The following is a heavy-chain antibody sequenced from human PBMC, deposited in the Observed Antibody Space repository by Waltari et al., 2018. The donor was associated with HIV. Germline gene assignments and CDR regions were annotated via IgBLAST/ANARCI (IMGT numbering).Heavy chain of an antibody. J-gene: IGHJ5*01. V-gene: IGHV1-69*08. CDR1: GGAFVSHT. CDR2: AIPMFGTA. CDR3: ASARETMGVDFDS. D-gene: IGHD3-10*01. Sequence: QVQLVQSGAEVKKPGSSVKVSCKASGGAFVSHTFNWVRQAPGQGLEWMGRAIPMFGTANYARKVQGRVTITADKSTTTAYMELNGLRIDDTAVYYCASARETMGVDFDSWGQGTLVTVS.